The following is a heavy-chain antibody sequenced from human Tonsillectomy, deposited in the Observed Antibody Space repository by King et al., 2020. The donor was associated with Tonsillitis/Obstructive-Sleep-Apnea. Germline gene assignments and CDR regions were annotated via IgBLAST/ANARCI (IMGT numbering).Heavy chain of an antibody. CDR3: AREVVGDSSSWFDY. CDR1: GYTFTSYG. D-gene: IGHD6-13*01. Sequence: VQLVQSGAEVKKPGASVKVSCKASGYTFTSYGISWVRQAPGQGLEWMGWIIAYNGNTNYSQKPQGRVTKTTDTSPSTAYMELRSLRSDDTAVYYCAREVVGDSSSWFDYWGQGTLVTVCS. J-gene: IGHJ4*02. CDR2: IIAYNGNT. V-gene: IGHV1-18*01.